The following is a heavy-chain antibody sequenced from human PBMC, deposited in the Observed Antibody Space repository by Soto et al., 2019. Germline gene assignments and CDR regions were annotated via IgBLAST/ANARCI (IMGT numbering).Heavy chain of an antibody. V-gene: IGHV3-23*01. CDR1: GFTFSSYA. D-gene: IGHD2-2*01. CDR3: AKRYCSSTSCFIRAFDI. CDR2: ISGSGGSR. Sequence: EVQLLESGGGLVQPGGSLRLSCAASGFTFSSYAMSWVRQAPGKGLEWVSAISGSGGSRYYADSVKGRFTISRDNSKNTLYLQMNSLRAEDTAVYYCAKRYCSSTSCFIRAFDIWGQGTMVTVSS. J-gene: IGHJ3*02.